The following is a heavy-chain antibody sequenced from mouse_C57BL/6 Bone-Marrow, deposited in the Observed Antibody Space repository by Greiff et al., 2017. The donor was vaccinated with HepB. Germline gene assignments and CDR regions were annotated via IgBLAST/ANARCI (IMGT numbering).Heavy chain of an antibody. Sequence: QVQLQQPGAELVKPGASVKLSCKASGYTFTSYWMQWVKQRPGQGLEWIGEIDPSDSYINYNQKFKGKATLTVDTSSSTAYMQLSSLTSEDSAVYYCARGGYYSWFAYWGQGTLVTVSA. D-gene: IGHD2-3*01. J-gene: IGHJ3*01. CDR2: IDPSDSYI. CDR3: ARGGYYSWFAY. V-gene: IGHV1-50*01. CDR1: GYTFTSYW.